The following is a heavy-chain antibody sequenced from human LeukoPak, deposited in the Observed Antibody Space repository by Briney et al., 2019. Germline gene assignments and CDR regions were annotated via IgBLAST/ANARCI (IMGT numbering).Heavy chain of an antibody. CDR3: ARVLRNYYGSGSGFDI. D-gene: IGHD3-10*01. V-gene: IGHV4-34*01. J-gene: IGHJ3*02. CDR1: GGSLSGYY. Sequence: SETLSLTCAVYGGSLSGYYWSWIRQPPGKGLEWIGEINHSGSTNYNPSLKSRVTISVDTSKNQFSLKLSSVTAADTAVYYCARVLRNYYGSGSGFDIWGQGTMVTVSS. CDR2: INHSGST.